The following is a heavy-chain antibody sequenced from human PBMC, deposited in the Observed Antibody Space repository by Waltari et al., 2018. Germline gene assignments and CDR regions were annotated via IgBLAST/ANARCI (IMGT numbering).Heavy chain of an antibody. CDR2: IYFSSIT. J-gene: IGHJ6*02. CDR3: VRDRRRYCTGEKCSWFYGMDV. Sequence: QQRLQESGPGLVKASGTLSLTCTVSNDSVSNSRSHWGWVRQSPGKGLEWIGSIYFSSITYYNPSLKSRVSISVDTAKNQFSLNLTSVTAADTAVYYCVRDRRRYCTGEKCSWFYGMDVWGQGTAVTVSS. CDR1: NDSVSNSRSH. D-gene: IGHD2-8*02. V-gene: IGHV4-39*07.